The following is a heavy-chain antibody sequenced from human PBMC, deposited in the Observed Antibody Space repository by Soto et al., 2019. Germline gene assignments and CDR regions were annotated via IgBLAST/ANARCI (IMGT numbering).Heavy chain of an antibody. J-gene: IGHJ5*02. Sequence: SETLSLTCTVSGASISGFYWSWIRKSAGKGLEWIGRIYATGPTDYNPSLKSRVMMSVDTSKKQFSLKLRSVTAADTAVYYCVRDGTKTLRDWFDPWGQGISVTVAS. CDR2: IYATGPT. D-gene: IGHD1-1*01. CDR1: GASISGFY. CDR3: VRDGTKTLRDWFDP. V-gene: IGHV4-4*07.